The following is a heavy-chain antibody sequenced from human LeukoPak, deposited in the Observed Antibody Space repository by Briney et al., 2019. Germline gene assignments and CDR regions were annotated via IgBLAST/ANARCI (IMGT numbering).Heavy chain of an antibody. D-gene: IGHD3-16*01. Sequence: GGSLRLSCAASGFTFSSYSMNWVRQAPGKGLEWVSSISSSSSYIYYADSVKGRFTISRGNAKNSLYLQMNSLRAEDTAVYYCARDRMNAYDYWGQGTLVTVSS. CDR2: ISSSSSYI. V-gene: IGHV3-21*01. CDR3: ARDRMNAYDY. CDR1: GFTFSSYS. J-gene: IGHJ4*02.